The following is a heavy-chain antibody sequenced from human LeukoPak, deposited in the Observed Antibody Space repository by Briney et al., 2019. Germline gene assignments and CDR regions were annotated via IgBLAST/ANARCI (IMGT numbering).Heavy chain of an antibody. J-gene: IGHJ4*02. CDR3: ARHQRYPWYTVTALNYFDY. CDR1: GGSISSSSYY. CDR2: IYYSGST. Sequence: PSETLSLTCTVSGGSISSSSYYWGWIRQPPGKGLEWIGSIYYSGSTYYNPSLKSRVTISVDTSKNQFSLKLSSVTAADTAVYYCARHQRYPWYTVTALNYFDYWGQGTLVTVSS. D-gene: IGHD4-17*01. V-gene: IGHV4-39*01.